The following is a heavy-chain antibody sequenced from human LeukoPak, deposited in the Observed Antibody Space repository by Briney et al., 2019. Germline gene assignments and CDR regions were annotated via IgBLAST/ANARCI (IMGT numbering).Heavy chain of an antibody. CDR2: IYPGDSDT. CDR1: GYSFTSYW. CDR3: ARQGRFLEWLPDYYYYGMDV. V-gene: IGHV5-51*01. D-gene: IGHD3-3*01. Sequence: GGSLKISCKGSGYSFTSYWIGWVRQMPGKGLEWMGIIYPGDSDTRYSPSFQGQVTISADKSISTAYLQWSSLKASDTAMYYCARQGRFLEWLPDYYYYGMDVWGQGTTVTVSS. J-gene: IGHJ6*02.